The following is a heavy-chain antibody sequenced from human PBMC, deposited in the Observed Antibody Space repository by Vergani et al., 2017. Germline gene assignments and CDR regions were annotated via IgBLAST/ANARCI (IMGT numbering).Heavy chain of an antibody. D-gene: IGHD1-14*01. V-gene: IGHV1-2*06. J-gene: IGHJ4*02. CDR1: GNRFTAYS. CDR3: ATSARARQPPGGY. Sequence: QVQLVQSGAEVKRPGASVKVSCKASGNRFTAYSMHWVREAPGQGLEWMGRINLNNGDTQYAPKFQGRVTMTRDTSISTGYMELNSLRSDDTAVYYCATSARARQPPGGYWGQGSLVTVSS. CDR2: INLNNGDT.